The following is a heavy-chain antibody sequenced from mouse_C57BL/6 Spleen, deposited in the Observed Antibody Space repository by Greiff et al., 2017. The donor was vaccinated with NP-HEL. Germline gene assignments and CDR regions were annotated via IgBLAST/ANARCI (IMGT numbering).Heavy chain of an antibody. D-gene: IGHD2-4*01. V-gene: IGHV1-55*01. CDR3: ARKGLRHGYYFDY. Sequence: QVQLQQPGAELVKPGASVKMSCKASGYTFTSYWITWVKQRPGQGLEWIGDLYPGSGSTNYNEKFKSKATLTVDTSSSTAYMQLSSLTSEDSAVYYCARKGLRHGYYFDYWGQGTTLTVSS. CDR2: LYPGSGST. CDR1: GYTFTSYW. J-gene: IGHJ2*01.